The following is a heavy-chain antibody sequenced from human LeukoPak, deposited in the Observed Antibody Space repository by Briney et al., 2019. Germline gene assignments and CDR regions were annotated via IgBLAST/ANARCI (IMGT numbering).Heavy chain of an antibody. CDR2: INHSGST. J-gene: IGHJ4*02. CDR1: GGSFSGYY. V-gene: IGHV4-34*01. D-gene: IGHD3-22*01. Sequence: SETLSLTCAVYGGSFSGYYWSWSRQPPGKGLEWIGEINHSGSTNYNPSLKSRVTISVDTSKNQFSLKLSSVTAADTAVYYCARRAPPYYYDSSGYYSNWGQGTLVTVSS. CDR3: ARRAPPYYYDSSGYYSN.